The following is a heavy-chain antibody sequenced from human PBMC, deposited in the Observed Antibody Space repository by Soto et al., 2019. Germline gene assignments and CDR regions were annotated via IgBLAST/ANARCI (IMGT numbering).Heavy chain of an antibody. CDR1: GYTFTSYG. V-gene: IGHV1-18*01. D-gene: IGHD3-22*01. Sequence: QVQLVQSGAEVKKPGASVKVSCKASGYTFTSYGISWVRQAPGQGLEWMGWISAYNGNTNYAQKLQGRVTMTTDTSTSTAYMEWRSLRSEDTAVYYCARDRGGEEYYDRSGFDYWGQGTLVTGSS. CDR3: ARDRGGEEYYDRSGFDY. CDR2: ISAYNGNT. J-gene: IGHJ4*02.